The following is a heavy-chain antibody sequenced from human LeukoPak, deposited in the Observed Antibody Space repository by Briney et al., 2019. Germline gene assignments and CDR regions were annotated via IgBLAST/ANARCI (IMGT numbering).Heavy chain of an antibody. V-gene: IGHV3-23*01. Sequence: GGSLRLSCAASGFTFSNYAMSWIRQAPGKGLQWVSTISGSGGSTYYADSVKGRFTIPRGNSKNTLYLQMNSLRGEDTAVYYCAKDSDGSGGYYFDFWGQGTLVSVSS. CDR3: AKDSDGSGGYYFDF. CDR1: GFTFSNYA. CDR2: ISGSGGST. D-gene: IGHD3-10*01. J-gene: IGHJ4*02.